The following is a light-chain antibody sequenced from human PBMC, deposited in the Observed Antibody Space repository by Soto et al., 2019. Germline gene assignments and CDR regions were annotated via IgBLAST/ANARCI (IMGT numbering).Light chain of an antibody. Sequence: QSVLTQSPSASASLGAXXKLTCTLSSGHSSYAIAWHQQQPEKGPRYLMKLNSDGSHSKGDGIPDRFSGSSSGAERYLTISSLPSEDEADYYCQTWGSGIRVVFGGGTQLTVL. CDR2: LNSDGSH. J-gene: IGLJ2*01. V-gene: IGLV4-69*01. CDR1: SGHSSYA. CDR3: QTWGSGIRVV.